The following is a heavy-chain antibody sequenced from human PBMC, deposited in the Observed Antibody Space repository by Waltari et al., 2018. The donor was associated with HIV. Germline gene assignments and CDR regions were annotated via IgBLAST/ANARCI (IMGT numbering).Heavy chain of an antibody. J-gene: IGHJ5*02. V-gene: IGHV3-23*01. CDR3: AKGGRAVAGNWFDP. Sequence: EVQLLESGGGLVQPGGYLRLSCAASGFTFSNYAINWVRQAPEKGREGGASICGRGDSTHGADYVKGGFSISEENSKSTLYLQMKSLGPGDTAIYYCAKGGRAVAGNWFDPWGQGTLVTVSS. CDR1: GFTFSNYA. CDR2: ICGRGDST. D-gene: IGHD6-19*01.